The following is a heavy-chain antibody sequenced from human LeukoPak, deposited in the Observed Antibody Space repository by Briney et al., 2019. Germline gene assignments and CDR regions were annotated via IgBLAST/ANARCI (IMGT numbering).Heavy chain of an antibody. D-gene: IGHD3-22*01. V-gene: IGHV4-34*01. CDR1: GGSFSGYY. J-gene: IGHJ4*02. CDR3: AREHYYDSTAYLH. Sequence: PSETLSLTCAVYGGSFSGYYWSWIRQPPGKGLEWLGSIYHSGSSYYNPSLKSRVSISVDTSKNQFFLELSSVTAADTAIYYCAREHYYDSTAYLHWGQGTLVTVSS. CDR2: IYHSGSS.